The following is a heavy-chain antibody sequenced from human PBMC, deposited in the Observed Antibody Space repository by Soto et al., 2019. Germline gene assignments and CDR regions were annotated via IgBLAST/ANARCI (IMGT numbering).Heavy chain of an antibody. D-gene: IGHD3-22*01. V-gene: IGHV1-3*01. CDR2: INAGNGNT. J-gene: IGHJ4*02. CDR1: GYTFTSYA. Sequence: GASVKVSCKASGYTFTSYAMHWVRQAPGQRLEWMGWINAGNGNTKYSQKFQGRVTITRDTSASTAYMELSSLRSEDTAVYYCARYDSSGYYSGDFDYWGQGTLVTVS. CDR3: ARYDSSGYYSGDFDY.